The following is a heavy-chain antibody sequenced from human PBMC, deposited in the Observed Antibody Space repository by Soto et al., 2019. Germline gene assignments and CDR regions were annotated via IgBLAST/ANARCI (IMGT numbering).Heavy chain of an antibody. V-gene: IGHV3-33*01. CDR1: GFTFSSYG. CDR3: ARGGRPYPPVTTFQAPFY. Sequence: SGGSLRLSCAASGFTFSSYGMHWVRQAPGKGLEWVAVIWYDGSNKYYADSVKGRFTISRDNSKNTLYLQMNSLRAEDTAVYYCARGGRPYPPVTTFQAPFYWGQGTLVTVSS. J-gene: IGHJ4*02. D-gene: IGHD4-17*01. CDR2: IWYDGSNK.